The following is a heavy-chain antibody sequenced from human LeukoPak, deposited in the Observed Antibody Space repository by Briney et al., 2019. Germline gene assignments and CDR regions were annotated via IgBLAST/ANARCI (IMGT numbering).Heavy chain of an antibody. J-gene: IGHJ4*02. CDR2: IYYSGST. CDR1: GGSISSNSYY. V-gene: IGHV4-39*07. CDR3: ARDQDYGDYNDYFDY. D-gene: IGHD4-17*01. Sequence: SETLSLTCAVSGGSISSNSYYWAWIRQPPGKGLEWIGSIYYSGSTYYNPSLKSRVTISVDTSKNQFSLKLSSVTAADTAVYYCARDQDYGDYNDYFDYWGQGTLVTVSS.